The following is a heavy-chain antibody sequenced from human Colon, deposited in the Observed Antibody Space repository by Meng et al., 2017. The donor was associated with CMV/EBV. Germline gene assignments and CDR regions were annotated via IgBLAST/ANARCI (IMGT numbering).Heavy chain of an antibody. V-gene: IGHV3-23*01. CDR3: AKYQPSFDY. Sequence: GESLKISCAATGFTFSIYAMCWVRQAPGKGLEWVSSITGTGNNMYYADSVRGRFIISRDNSKNTLYLQMNSLRAEDTAAYYCAKYQPSFDYWGQGTLVTVSS. J-gene: IGHJ4*02. CDR2: ITGTGNNM. CDR1: GFTFSIYA.